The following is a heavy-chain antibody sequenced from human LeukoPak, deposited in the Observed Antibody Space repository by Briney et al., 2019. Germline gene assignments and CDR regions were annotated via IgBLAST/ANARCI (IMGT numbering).Heavy chain of an antibody. Sequence: GGPLRLSCAASGFTFSDYYMSWIRQAPGKGLEWVSYISSSGSTIYYADSVKGRFTISRDNAKNSLYLQMNSLRAEDTAVYYCARAIFGVVILYYMDVWGKGTTVTVSS. D-gene: IGHD3-3*01. CDR2: ISSSGSTI. J-gene: IGHJ6*03. V-gene: IGHV3-11*04. CDR3: ARAIFGVVILYYMDV. CDR1: GFTFSDYY.